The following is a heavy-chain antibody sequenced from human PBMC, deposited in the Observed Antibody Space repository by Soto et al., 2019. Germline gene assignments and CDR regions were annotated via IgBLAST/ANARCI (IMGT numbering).Heavy chain of an antibody. J-gene: IGHJ4*01. CDR2: INPSGGST. D-gene: IGHD6-13*01. CDR3: AKAGVPLGGAVAGPQISSFYSFDN. Sequence: AAVKVSGKASGYPFTSYYMPWLRQAPGQELEWMGIINPSGGSTSYAQKFQGRVTMTRDTSKSTVYMELSSLRSKDTAVYYGAKAGVPLGGAVAGPQISSFYSFDNWCQGPMVTVSS. CDR1: GYPFTSYY. V-gene: IGHV1-46*01.